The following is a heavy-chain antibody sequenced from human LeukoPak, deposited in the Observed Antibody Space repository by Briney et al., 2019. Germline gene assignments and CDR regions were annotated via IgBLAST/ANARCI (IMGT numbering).Heavy chain of an antibody. V-gene: IGHV3-48*03. Sequence: GGSLRLPCAASGFTFSSYEMNWVRQAPGKGLEWVSYISSSGSTIYYADSVKGRFTISRDNAKNSLYLQMNSLRAEDTAVYYCARGVGQWLVRYYFDYWGQGTLVTVSS. CDR2: ISSSGSTI. D-gene: IGHD6-19*01. CDR3: ARGVGQWLVRYYFDY. J-gene: IGHJ4*02. CDR1: GFTFSSYE.